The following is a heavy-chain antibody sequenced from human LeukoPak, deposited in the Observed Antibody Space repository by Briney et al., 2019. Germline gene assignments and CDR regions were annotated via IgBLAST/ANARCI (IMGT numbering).Heavy chain of an antibody. CDR1: GFTFSAYA. CDR3: VKETFTVTSPFDS. V-gene: IGHV3-64D*09. J-gene: IGHJ4*02. D-gene: IGHD3-16*01. Sequence: GGPLRLSCSASGFTFSAYAMHWVRQAPGKGLEYVSAINSNGGSTYYADSVKGRFTISRDNSKNTVFLQMSSLRVEDTAVYYCVKETFTVTSPFDSWGQGTQVTVSS. CDR2: INSNGGST.